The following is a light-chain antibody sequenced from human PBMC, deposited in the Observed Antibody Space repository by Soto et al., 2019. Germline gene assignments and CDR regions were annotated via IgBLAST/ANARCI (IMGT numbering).Light chain of an antibody. CDR3: HQRAGWPPT. CDR1: RSVNNF. J-gene: IGKJ4*01. V-gene: IGKV3-11*01. Sequence: EIVLKQSPGTLFLSPGERATISCRATRSVNNFVAWYQQKPGQAPSLLISDASNRATGIPDRFSGSGYGTDFTLTINSLETEDFAVYFCHQRAGWPPTFGGGTKVDI. CDR2: DAS.